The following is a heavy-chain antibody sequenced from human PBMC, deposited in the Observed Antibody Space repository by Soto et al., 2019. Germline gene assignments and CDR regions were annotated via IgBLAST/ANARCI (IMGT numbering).Heavy chain of an antibody. Sequence: EVQLVESGGGLVQPGGSLRLYCAASGFTFRSYEMNWVRQAPGKGLEWVSYISSNGRTIDYADSGKGRFTISRDNAKKSLYLQLNSLRAEDTAVDYCARVGVVGARSVDFWGHGTLVNVSS. V-gene: IGHV3-48*03. CDR1: GFTFRSYE. D-gene: IGHD1-26*01. CDR2: ISSNGRTI. CDR3: ARVGVVGARSVDF. J-gene: IGHJ4*01.